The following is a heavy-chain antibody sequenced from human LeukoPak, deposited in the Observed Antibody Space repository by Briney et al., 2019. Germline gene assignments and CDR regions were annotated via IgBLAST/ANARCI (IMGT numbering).Heavy chain of an antibody. Sequence: PGGSLRLSCAASGFTFYTYAMSWVRQAPGKGLEWVSAISGRGDSTNYADSVKGRFTISRDNAKNSLYLQMNSLRAEDTAVYYCARGPYCSGGSCSPLNFDYWGQGTLVTVSS. CDR3: ARGPYCSGGSCSPLNFDY. CDR1: GFTFYTYA. J-gene: IGHJ4*02. CDR2: ISGRGDST. V-gene: IGHV3-23*01. D-gene: IGHD2-15*01.